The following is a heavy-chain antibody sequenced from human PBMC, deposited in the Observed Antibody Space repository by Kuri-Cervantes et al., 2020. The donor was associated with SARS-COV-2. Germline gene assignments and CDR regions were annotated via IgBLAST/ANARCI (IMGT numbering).Heavy chain of an antibody. Sequence: GGSLRLSCAASGFTFSGYAMSWVRQAPGKGLEWVSAISDSGGSTYYADSVKGRFTISRDNPKNTLYLQMDSLRADDTALYYCAKETTIVVVVAVAHWGQGTLVTVSS. CDR3: AKETTIVVVVAVAH. CDR2: ISDSGGST. J-gene: IGHJ4*02. D-gene: IGHD2-15*01. V-gene: IGHV3-23*01. CDR1: GFTFSGYA.